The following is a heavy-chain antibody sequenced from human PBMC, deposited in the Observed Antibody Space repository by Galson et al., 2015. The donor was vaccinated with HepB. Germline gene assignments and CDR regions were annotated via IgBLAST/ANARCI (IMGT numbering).Heavy chain of an antibody. CDR3: ARVGYYASGRLDPDAFDF. D-gene: IGHD3-10*01. CDR1: GGSISRYY. Sequence: LSLTCTVSGGSISRYYWGWIRPPPGKGLEWIGYIYGSESINYNPSLRGRVTISVDTSKNLFSLNLSSVTASDTAVYYCARVGYYASGRLDPDAFDFWGQGTLVTVSS. CDR2: IYGSESI. V-gene: IGHV4-59*01. J-gene: IGHJ3*01.